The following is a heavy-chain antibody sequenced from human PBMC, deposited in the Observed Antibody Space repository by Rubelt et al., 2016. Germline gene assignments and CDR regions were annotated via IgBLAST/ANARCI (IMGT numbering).Heavy chain of an antibody. CDR1: GFTFSNAW. Sequence: SLRLSCAASGFTFSNAWMSWVRQAPGKGLEWVGRIKSKTDGGTTDYAAPVKGRFTISRDDSKNTLYRQMNSLKTEDTAVYYCTTDRYYYDSSGFPWFDPWGQGTLVTVSS. CDR3: TTDRYYYDSSGFPWFDP. V-gene: IGHV3-15*01. CDR2: IKSKTDGGTT. J-gene: IGHJ5*02. D-gene: IGHD3-22*01.